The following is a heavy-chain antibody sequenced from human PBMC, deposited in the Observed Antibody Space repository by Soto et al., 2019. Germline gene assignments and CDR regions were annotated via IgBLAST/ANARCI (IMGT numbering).Heavy chain of an antibody. Sequence: QVQLVESGGGVVQPGRSLRLSCAASGFAFSNYDLHWVRQAPGKGLEWVAVISYDGIRKYYADFVKGRFTISRDNSKNTLYLQMNSLSVEDTALYYCADPTSGGSGCWGQGTLVTVSS. J-gene: IGHJ4*02. D-gene: IGHD3-10*01. CDR2: ISYDGIRK. CDR1: GFAFSNYD. CDR3: ADPTSGGSGC. V-gene: IGHV3-30-3*01.